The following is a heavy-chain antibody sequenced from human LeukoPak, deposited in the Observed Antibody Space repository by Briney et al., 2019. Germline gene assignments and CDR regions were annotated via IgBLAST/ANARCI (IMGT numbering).Heavy chain of an antibody. D-gene: IGHD3-10*01. Sequence: PSETLSLTCAVYGGSFSGYYWSWIRQPPGKGLEWIGEINHSGSTNYNPSLKSRVTISVDTSKNQFSLKLSSVTAADTAMYYCARGPGVRGVITDYWGQGTLVTVSS. V-gene: IGHV4-34*01. CDR1: GGSFSGYY. J-gene: IGHJ4*02. CDR2: INHSGST. CDR3: ARGPGVRGVITDY.